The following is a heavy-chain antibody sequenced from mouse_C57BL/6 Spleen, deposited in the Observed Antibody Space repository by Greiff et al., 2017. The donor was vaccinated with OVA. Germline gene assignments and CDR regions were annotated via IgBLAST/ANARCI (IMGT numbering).Heavy chain of an antibody. CDR1: GFSFNTYA. CDR3: VRQGVYYYGSRDAMDY. Sequence: EADGGLVQPKGSLKLSCAASGFSFNTYAMNWVRQAPGKGLEWVARIRSKSNNYATYYADSVKDRFTISRDDSESMLYLQMNNLKTEDTAMYYCVRQGVYYYGSRDAMDYWGQGTSVTVSS. J-gene: IGHJ4*01. CDR2: IRSKSNNYAT. V-gene: IGHV10-1*01. D-gene: IGHD1-1*01.